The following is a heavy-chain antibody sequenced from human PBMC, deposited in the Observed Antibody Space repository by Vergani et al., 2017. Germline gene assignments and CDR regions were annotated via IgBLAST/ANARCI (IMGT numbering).Heavy chain of an antibody. CDR2: IYYSGST. CDR3: AGEIGQQLDLYNWFDP. Sequence: QVQLQESGPGLVKPSQTLSLTCTVSGGSISSGGYYWSWIRQHPGKGLEWSGYIYYSGSTYYNPSLKSRVTISVDTSKNQFSLKLSSVTAAHTAVYYFAGEIGQQLDLYNWFDPWGQGTLVTVSS. D-gene: IGHD6-13*01. J-gene: IGHJ5*02. CDR1: GGSISSGGYY. V-gene: IGHV4-31*03.